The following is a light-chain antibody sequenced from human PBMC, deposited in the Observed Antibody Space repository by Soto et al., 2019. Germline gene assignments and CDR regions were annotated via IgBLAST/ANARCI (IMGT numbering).Light chain of an antibody. J-gene: IGKJ2*01. Sequence: EIVLTQSPATLSLSPGERATLSCRASQSVRTSLAWYQQKFGQAPRLLIYDASNRASGIPARFSGSGSGTDFTLTISSLEPEDFAVYYCQQYGSSPLYTFGQGTKLEIK. CDR3: QQYGSSPLYT. CDR1: QSVRTS. V-gene: IGKV3-11*01. CDR2: DAS.